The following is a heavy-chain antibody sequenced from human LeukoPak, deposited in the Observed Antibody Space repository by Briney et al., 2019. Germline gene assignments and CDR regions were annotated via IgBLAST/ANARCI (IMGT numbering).Heavy chain of an antibody. Sequence: SETLSLTCTVSGGSISSSSYYWGCIRQPPGKGLEWIGSIYYSGSTYYNPSLKSRVTISVDTSKNQFSLKLSSVTAADTAVYYCARDTGSAAAIDYWGQGTLVTVSS. J-gene: IGHJ4*02. V-gene: IGHV4-39*07. CDR3: ARDTGSAAAIDY. D-gene: IGHD6-13*01. CDR2: IYYSGST. CDR1: GGSISSSSYY.